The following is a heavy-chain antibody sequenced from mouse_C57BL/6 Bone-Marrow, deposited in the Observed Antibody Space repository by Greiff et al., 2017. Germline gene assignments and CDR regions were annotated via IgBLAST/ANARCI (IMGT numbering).Heavy chain of an antibody. D-gene: IGHD2-12*01. V-gene: IGHV1-76*01. CDR1: GYTFTDSY. Sequence: QVQLKASGAALVRPGASVKLSCKASGYTFTDSYINWVKQRPGQGLEWIAWLSPGSVNTYYNEQFKGKATLTAENSSSTAYMQLSSLTSEDSAVYFGARGGWGRHYARDYWGQGTSVTVSS. CDR2: LSPGSVNT. J-gene: IGHJ4*01. CDR3: ARGGWGRHYARDY.